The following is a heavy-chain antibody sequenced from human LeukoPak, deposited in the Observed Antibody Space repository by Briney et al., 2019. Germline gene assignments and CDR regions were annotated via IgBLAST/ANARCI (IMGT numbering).Heavy chain of an antibody. CDR1: GGSINSYY. CDR3: ARARDGHINNWFDP. D-gene: IGHD5-24*01. J-gene: IGHJ5*02. Sequence: SETLSLTCTVAGGSINSYYWSWIRQPPGKGLEWIGYIYYSGSTNYNPSLKSRVTISVDTSKNQFSLKMSSVTAADTAVYYCARARDGHINNWFDPWGQGTLVTVSS. CDR2: IYYSGST. V-gene: IGHV4-59*01.